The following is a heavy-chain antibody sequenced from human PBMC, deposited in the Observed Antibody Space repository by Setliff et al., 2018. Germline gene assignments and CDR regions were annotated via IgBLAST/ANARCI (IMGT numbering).Heavy chain of an antibody. CDR2: ISWDGSSR. CDR3: AKDRTVVAGTSYFDY. D-gene: IGHD6-19*01. CDR1: GFRFDEYV. V-gene: IGHV3-43D*04. Sequence: PGGSLRLSCVGVGFRFDEYVFHWVRQAPGKGLEWVCLISWDGSSRYCADSVKGRFTVSRDNTRNSLYLQMNSLRVEDTAVYYCAKDRTVVAGTSYFDYWGQGILVTVSS. J-gene: IGHJ4*02.